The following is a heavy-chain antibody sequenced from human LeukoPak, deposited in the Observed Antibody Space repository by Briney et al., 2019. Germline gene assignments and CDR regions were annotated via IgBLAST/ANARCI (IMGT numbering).Heavy chain of an antibody. CDR3: TRDFPTTYGIRDNYFDY. D-gene: IGHD4-17*01. J-gene: IGHJ4*02. V-gene: IGHV3-49*04. CDR2: ISCKAYGGTT. Sequence: PGGTVRHSCTASGFTFGDYAMSWVRQAPGKGLEWVGFISCKAYGGTTEYAASVKGRFTISRDDSKSIAYLQMNSLKTEDTAVYYCTRDFPTTYGIRDNYFDYWGQGTLVTVSS. CDR1: GFTFGDYA.